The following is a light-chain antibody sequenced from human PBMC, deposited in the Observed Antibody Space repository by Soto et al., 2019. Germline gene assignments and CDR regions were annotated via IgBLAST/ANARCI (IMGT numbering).Light chain of an antibody. J-gene: IGKJ4*01. CDR3: KMAKSFPLT. CDR1: QGISTW. V-gene: IGKV1-12*01. CDR2: GAP. Sequence: DIQMTQSPSSVAASVGDRVTITCRASQGISTWLAWYQQKPGKAPKLLIYGAPSLQSGVQSRFSGSGSGTDFTLNIRIMQTEELATYDCKMAKSFPLTVGGGSK.